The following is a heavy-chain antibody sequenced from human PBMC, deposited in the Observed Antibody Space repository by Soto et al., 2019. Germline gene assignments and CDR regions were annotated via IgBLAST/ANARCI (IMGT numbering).Heavy chain of an antibody. V-gene: IGHV1-3*01. CDR1: GYTFTSYA. Sequence: GASVKVSCKASGYTFTSYAMHWVRQAPGQRLEWKGWINAGNGNTKYSQKFQGRVTITRDSSASTLYMDLSGLRSQDTAVYYCARGYYYDLHAYDLWGQGTMVTVSS. J-gene: IGHJ3*01. CDR3: ARGYYYDLHAYDL. CDR2: INAGNGNT. D-gene: IGHD3-22*01.